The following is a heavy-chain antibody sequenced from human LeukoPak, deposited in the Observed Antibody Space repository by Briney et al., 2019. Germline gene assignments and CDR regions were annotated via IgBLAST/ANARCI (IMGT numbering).Heavy chain of an antibody. CDR2: ISSSSSYI. CDR1: GFTFSDYY. J-gene: IGHJ4*02. D-gene: IGHD6-6*01. Sequence: PGGSLRLSCAASGFTFSDYYMSWIRQAPGKGLEWVSSISSSSSYIYYADSVKGRFTISRDNAKNSLYLQMNSLRAEDTAVYYCARDSSSSFDYWGQGTLVTVSS. V-gene: IGHV3-11*06. CDR3: ARDSSSSFDY.